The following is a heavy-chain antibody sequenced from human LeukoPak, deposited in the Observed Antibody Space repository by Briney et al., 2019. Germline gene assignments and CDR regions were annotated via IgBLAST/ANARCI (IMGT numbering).Heavy chain of an antibody. CDR1: GGSISSYY. CDR2: IYYSGST. CDR3: ARGYCSSTSCYTPSWFDP. Sequence: SETLSLTCTVSGGSISSYYWSWIRQPPGRGLEWIGYIYYSGSTNYNPSLKSRVTISVDTSKNQFSLKLSSVTAADTAVYYCARGYCSSTSCYTPSWFDPWGQGTLVTVSS. V-gene: IGHV4-59*01. J-gene: IGHJ5*02. D-gene: IGHD2-2*02.